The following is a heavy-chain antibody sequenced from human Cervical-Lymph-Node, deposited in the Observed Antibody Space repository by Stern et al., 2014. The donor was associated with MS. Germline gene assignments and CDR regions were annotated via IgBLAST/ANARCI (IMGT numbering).Heavy chain of an antibody. Sequence: ESGPALVKPTQTLTLTCTFSGFSLSTSGMCVSWIRQPPGKALEWLALLDWDDDKYYSTSLKTRLTISKDTSKNQVVLTMTNMDPVDTATYYCARIASGDYGSRSDALDIWGQGTMVTVSS. CDR1: GFSLSTSGMC. V-gene: IGHV2-70*01. CDR2: LDWDDDK. CDR3: ARIASGDYGSRSDALDI. D-gene: IGHD4-17*01. J-gene: IGHJ3*02.